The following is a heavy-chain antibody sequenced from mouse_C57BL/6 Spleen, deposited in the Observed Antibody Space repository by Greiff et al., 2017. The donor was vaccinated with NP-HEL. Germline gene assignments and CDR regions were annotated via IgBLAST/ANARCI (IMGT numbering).Heavy chain of an antibody. Sequence: VQLKQSGPELVKPGASVKMSCKASGYTFTDYNMHWVKQSHGKSLEWIGYINPNNGGTSYNQKFKGKATLTVNKSSSTADMELRSLTSEDSAVYYCARWGRGRDYWGQGTTLTVSS. J-gene: IGHJ2*01. V-gene: IGHV1-22*01. CDR2: INPNNGGT. CDR3: ARWGRGRDY. CDR1: GYTFTDYN.